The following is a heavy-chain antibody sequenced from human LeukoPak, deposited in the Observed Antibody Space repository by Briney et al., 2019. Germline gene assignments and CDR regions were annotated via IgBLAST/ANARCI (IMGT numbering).Heavy chain of an antibody. D-gene: IGHD6-13*01. Sequence: SVKVSCKASGGTFSSYAISWVRQAPGQGLEWMGGIIPIFGTANYAQKFQGRVTITTDESTSTAYMELSSLRSEDTAVYYCARDARYSSTNYYYYYMDVWGKGTTVTASS. CDR3: ARDARYSSTNYYYYYMDV. V-gene: IGHV1-69*05. CDR2: IIPIFGTA. J-gene: IGHJ6*03. CDR1: GGTFSSYA.